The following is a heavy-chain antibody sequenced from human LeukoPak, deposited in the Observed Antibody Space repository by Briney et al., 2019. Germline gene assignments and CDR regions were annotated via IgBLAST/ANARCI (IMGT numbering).Heavy chain of an antibody. V-gene: IGHV3-30*02. D-gene: IGHD5-18*01. CDR1: GFTFSSYG. CDR3: AEDWPTAMVALRDY. CDR2: IRYDGSNK. J-gene: IGHJ4*02. Sequence: GGSLRLSCAASGFTFSSYGMHWVRQAPGKGLEWVAFIRYDGSNKYYADSVKGRFTISRDNSKNTLYLQMNSLRAEDTAVYYCAEDWPTAMVALRDYWGQGTLVTVSS.